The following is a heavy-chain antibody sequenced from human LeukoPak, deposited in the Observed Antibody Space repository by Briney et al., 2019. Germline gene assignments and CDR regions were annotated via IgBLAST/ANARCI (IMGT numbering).Heavy chain of an antibody. CDR3: ARERTDSSSWYVQGDAFDI. J-gene: IGHJ3*02. D-gene: IGHD6-13*01. CDR1: GYTFTSYY. CDR2: INAGNGNT. Sequence: ASVKVSCKASGYTFTSYYMHWVRQAPGQRLEWMGWINAGNGNTKYSQKFQGRVTITRDTSASTAYMELSSLRSEDTAVYYCARERTDSSSWYVQGDAFDIWGQGTMVTVSS. V-gene: IGHV1-3*01.